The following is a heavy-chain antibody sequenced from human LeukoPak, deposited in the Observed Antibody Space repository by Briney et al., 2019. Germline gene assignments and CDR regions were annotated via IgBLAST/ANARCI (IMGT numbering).Heavy chain of an antibody. Sequence: ASVKVSCKASGYTFTSYGISWVRQAPGQGLEWMGWISAYNGNTNYAQKLQGRVTMTTDTSTSTVYMELRSLRSDDMAVYYCARVGITMVRGVIDYWGQGTLVAVSS. CDR1: GYTFTSYG. CDR2: ISAYNGNT. V-gene: IGHV1-18*03. D-gene: IGHD3-10*01. J-gene: IGHJ4*02. CDR3: ARVGITMVRGVIDY.